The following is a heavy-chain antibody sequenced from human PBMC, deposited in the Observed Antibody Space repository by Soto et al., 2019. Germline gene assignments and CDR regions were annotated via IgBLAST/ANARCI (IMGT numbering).Heavy chain of an antibody. CDR2: IDPSDSYT. J-gene: IGHJ5*02. CDR1: GYSFTSYW. V-gene: IGHV5-10-1*01. Sequence: PVESLKISCKGSGYSFTSYWISWVRQMPGKGLEWIGRIDPSDSYTNYSPSFQGHVTISADKSISTAYLQWSSLKASDTAMYYCARNTRYVVVTADNWFDPWGQGTLVTVSS. D-gene: IGHD2-21*02. CDR3: ARNTRYVVVTADNWFDP.